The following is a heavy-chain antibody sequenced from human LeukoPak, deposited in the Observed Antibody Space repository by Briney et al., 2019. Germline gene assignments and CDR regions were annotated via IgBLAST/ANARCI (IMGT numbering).Heavy chain of an antibody. V-gene: IGHV1-8*01. Sequence: ASVKVSCKASGYTFTSYDINWVRQATGQGLEWMGWMNPNSGNTGYAQKFQGRVTMTRNTSISTAYMELSSLRSEDTAVYYCARWVAAAARYYYYYGMDVWGQGTTVTVSS. CDR3: ARWVAAAARYYYYYGMDV. D-gene: IGHD6-13*01. CDR1: GYTFTSYD. CDR2: MNPNSGNT. J-gene: IGHJ6*02.